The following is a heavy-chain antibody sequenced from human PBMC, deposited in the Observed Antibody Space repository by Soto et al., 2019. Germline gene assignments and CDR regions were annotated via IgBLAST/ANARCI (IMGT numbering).Heavy chain of an antibody. CDR3: ARGVAVAGTIEVGSWYFDL. V-gene: IGHV4-31*03. CDR1: GGSISSGGYY. J-gene: IGHJ2*01. CDR2: IYYSGST. Sequence: QVQLQESGPGLVKPSQTLSLTCTVSGGSISSGGYYWSWIRQHPGKGLEWIGYIYYSGSTYYNPSLRSRVNISVDTSKNQFSLKLSSVTAADTAVYYCARGVAVAGTIEVGSWYFDLWGRGTLVTVSS. D-gene: IGHD6-19*01.